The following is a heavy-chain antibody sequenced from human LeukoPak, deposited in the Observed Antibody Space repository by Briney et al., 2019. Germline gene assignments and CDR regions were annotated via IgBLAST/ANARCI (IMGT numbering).Heavy chain of an antibody. V-gene: IGHV4-59*01. J-gene: IGHJ6*03. D-gene: IGHD3-3*01. CDR1: GGSISSYY. CDR2: IYYIGST. CDR3: ARGAADFWSGYPNYYYYYMDV. Sequence: SETLSLTCTVSGGSISSYYWSWIRQPPGKGLEWIGYIYYIGSTNYNPSLKSRVTISVDASKNQFSLKLSSVTAADTAVYYCARGAADFWSGYPNYYYYYMDVWGKGTTVTVSS.